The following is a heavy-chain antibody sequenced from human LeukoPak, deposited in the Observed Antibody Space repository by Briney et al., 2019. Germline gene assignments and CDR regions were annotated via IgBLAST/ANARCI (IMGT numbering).Heavy chain of an antibody. CDR2: IYYSGST. D-gene: IGHD4-17*01. CDR1: GGSITSYY. V-gene: IGHV4-59*01. J-gene: IGHJ4*02. Sequence: SETLSLTCTVSGGSITSYYWSWIRQPPGKGLEWIGYIYYSGSTNYNPSLKSRVSISVDTSKNQFSLKLSSVTAADTAVYYCARTGSTVTMLYPFDHWGQGTLVTVSS. CDR3: ARTGSTVTMLYPFDH.